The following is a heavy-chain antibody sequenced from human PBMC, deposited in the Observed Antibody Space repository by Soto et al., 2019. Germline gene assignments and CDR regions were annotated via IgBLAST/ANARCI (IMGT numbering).Heavy chain of an antibody. J-gene: IGHJ4*02. D-gene: IGHD2-21*01. CDR3: AREPNSGAYFDS. CDR1: GFTFSSYG. V-gene: IGHV3-33*01. CDR2: IWYDGSKK. Sequence: PGGSLRLSCAASGFTFSSYGMHWVRQAPGKGLEWVAVIWYDGSKKYYADSVKGRFTISRDNSKNTLYLQMNSLRAEDSAVYYCAREPNSGAYFDSWVQGTLVTVSS.